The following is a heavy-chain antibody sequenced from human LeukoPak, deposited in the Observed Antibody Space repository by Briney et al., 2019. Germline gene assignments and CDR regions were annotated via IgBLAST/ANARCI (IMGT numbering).Heavy chain of an antibody. CDR1: GGSFSGYY. CDR2: INHSGST. D-gene: IGHD3-16*02. Sequence: PSETLSLTCAVYGGSFSGYYWSWIRQPPGKGLEWIGEINHSGSTNYNPSLKSRVTISVDTSKNQFSLKLSSVTAADTAVYYCAREGGVIVMDYFDYWGQGTLVTVSS. J-gene: IGHJ4*02. CDR3: AREGGVIVMDYFDY. V-gene: IGHV4-34*01.